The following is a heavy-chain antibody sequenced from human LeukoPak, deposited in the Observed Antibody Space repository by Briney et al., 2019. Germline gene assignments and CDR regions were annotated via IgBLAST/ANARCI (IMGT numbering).Heavy chain of an antibody. D-gene: IGHD3-10*01. J-gene: IGHJ3*02. CDR1: GGTFSSYA. CDR2: IITIFGTA. V-gene: IGHV1-69*01. Sequence: SVKVSCKASGGTFSSYAISWVRQAPGQGLEWMGGIITIFGTANYAQKFQGRVTITADESTSTAYMELSSLRSEDTAVYYCARATYGSGIGAFDIWGQGTMVTVSS. CDR3: ARATYGSGIGAFDI.